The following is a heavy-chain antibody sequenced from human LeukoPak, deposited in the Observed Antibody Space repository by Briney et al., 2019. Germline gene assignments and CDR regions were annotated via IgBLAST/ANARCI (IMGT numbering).Heavy chain of an antibody. CDR3: ARDLDCSSTSCYENWFDP. D-gene: IGHD2-2*01. CDR2: INPNSGGT. CDR1: GYTFTGYY. J-gene: IGHJ5*02. V-gene: IGHV1-2*04. Sequence: ASVKVSCKASGYTFTGYYMHWVRQAPGQGLEWVGWINPNSGGTNYAQKFQGWVTMTRDTSISTAYMELSRLRSDDTAVYYCARDLDCSSTSCYENWFDPWGQGTLVTVSS.